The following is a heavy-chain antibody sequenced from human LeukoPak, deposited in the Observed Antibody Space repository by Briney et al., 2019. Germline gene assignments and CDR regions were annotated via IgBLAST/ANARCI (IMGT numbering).Heavy chain of an antibody. J-gene: IGHJ3*02. CDR3: ARVGATNAFDI. D-gene: IGHD1-26*01. CDR1: GGSISSYY. CDR2: IYYSGST. Sequence: SETLSLTCTVSGGSISSYYWSWIRQPPGKGLEWIGYIYYSGSTNYNPSLRSRVTISVDTSKNQFSLKLSSVTAADTAVYYCARVGATNAFDIWGQGTMVTVSS. V-gene: IGHV4-59*01.